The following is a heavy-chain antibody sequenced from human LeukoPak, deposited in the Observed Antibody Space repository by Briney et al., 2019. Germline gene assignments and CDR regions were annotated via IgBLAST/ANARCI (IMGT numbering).Heavy chain of an antibody. J-gene: IGHJ4*02. CDR3: AKDANYFHSGSYLIPFDF. CDR1: GFTFSRNA. D-gene: IGHD1-26*01. Sequence: GGSLRLSCAACGFTFSRNAMNWVRQAPGKGLEWVASISGNGAGTYYADSVKGRFNISRDNSKNTLYLQMNSLRTEDTAVYYCAKDANYFHSGSYLIPFDFWGQGTLVTVSS. V-gene: IGHV3-23*01. CDR2: ISGNGAGT.